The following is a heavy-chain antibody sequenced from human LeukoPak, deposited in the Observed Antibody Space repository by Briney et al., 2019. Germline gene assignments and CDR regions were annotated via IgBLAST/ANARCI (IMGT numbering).Heavy chain of an antibody. CDR2: INHSGST. Sequence: SETLSLTCAVYDGSLSGYYWSWFRQPPGKGLEWIGEINHSGSTNYNPSLKSRVTISVDTSKNQFSLKLSSVTAADTAVYYCASPPIVVVPAATGYYYMDVWGKGTTVTVSS. CDR1: DGSLSGYY. V-gene: IGHV4-34*01. CDR3: ASPPIVVVPAATGYYYMDV. D-gene: IGHD2-2*01. J-gene: IGHJ6*03.